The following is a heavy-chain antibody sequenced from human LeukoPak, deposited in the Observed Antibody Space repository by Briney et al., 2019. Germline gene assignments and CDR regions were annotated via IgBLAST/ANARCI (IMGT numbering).Heavy chain of an antibody. CDR2: MYSRGST. CDR1: GGSISTTSYY. D-gene: IGHD4-17*01. CDR3: ARGPGGTTDNFDY. V-gene: IGHV4-39*07. Sequence: PSETLSLTCTVSGGSISTTSYYWGWIRQSPGMGLECLGYMYSRGSTFDNPSLKSRVTISVDISKNQFSLRLTPMTAADTAIYYCARGPGGTTDNFDYWGQGTLVTVSS. J-gene: IGHJ4*02.